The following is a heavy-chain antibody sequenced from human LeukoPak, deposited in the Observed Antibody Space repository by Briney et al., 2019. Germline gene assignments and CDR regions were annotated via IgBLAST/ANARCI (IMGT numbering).Heavy chain of an antibody. CDR3: ARHRDGFGELLY. CDR2: IYYSGST. V-gene: IGHV4-59*08. Sequence: SETLSLTCTVSGSSISSYYWSWIRQPPGKGLEWIGYIYYSGSTNYNPSLKSRVTISVDTSKNQFSLKLSSVTAADTAVYYCARHRDGFGELLYWGQGTLVTVSS. J-gene: IGHJ4*02. D-gene: IGHD3-10*01. CDR1: GSSISSYY.